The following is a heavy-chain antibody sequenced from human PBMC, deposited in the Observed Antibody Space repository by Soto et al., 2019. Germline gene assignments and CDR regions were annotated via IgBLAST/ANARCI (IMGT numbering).Heavy chain of an antibody. J-gene: IGHJ4*02. Sequence: SETQSLTCTVSGGTVRSSGYYWGWVRQPPGKGLEWIGSVYYSGSTYYNPSLESRVTISVDKSKNQFSLKLMSLSAADTAVYYCGRLEGLATISYYFDYWGQGALVTVS. V-gene: IGHV4-39*01. CDR1: GGTVRSSGYY. CDR2: VYYSGST. CDR3: GRLEGLATISYYFDY. D-gene: IGHD3-9*01.